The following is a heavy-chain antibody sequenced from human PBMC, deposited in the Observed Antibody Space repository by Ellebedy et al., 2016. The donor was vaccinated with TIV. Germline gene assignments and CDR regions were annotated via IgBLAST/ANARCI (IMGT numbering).Heavy chain of an antibody. D-gene: IGHD3-10*02. CDR1: GFTFSSYA. V-gene: IGHV3-23*01. J-gene: IGHJ4*02. CDR3: ASSRYHYYVGNTIFAY. Sequence: GESLKISCAASGFTFSSYAASWVRQAPGKGLEWVAGLNANGVVIAYADSVKGRSTISRDNSKNTLYLQMSSLRPEDPAVYYCASSRYHYYVGNTIFAYWGQGTLVTVSS. CDR2: LNANGVVI.